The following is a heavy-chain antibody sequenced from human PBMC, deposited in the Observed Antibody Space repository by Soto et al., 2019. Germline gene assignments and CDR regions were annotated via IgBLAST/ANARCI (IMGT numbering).Heavy chain of an antibody. Sequence: PSETLSLTCAFSVGSIISSNWCSWVRQPPGKGLEWIGEIYHSGSTNYNPSLKSRVTISVDKSKNQFSLKLSSVTAADTAVYYCARTRQYYYDSSGYSPTNFDYWGQGTLVTVSS. D-gene: IGHD3-22*01. CDR3: ARTRQYYYDSSGYSPTNFDY. CDR1: VGSIISSNW. J-gene: IGHJ4*02. V-gene: IGHV4-4*02. CDR2: IYHSGST.